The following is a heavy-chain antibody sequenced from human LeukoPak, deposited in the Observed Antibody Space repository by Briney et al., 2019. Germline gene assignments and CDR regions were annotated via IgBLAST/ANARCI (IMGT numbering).Heavy chain of an antibody. CDR2: ISSSGRTK. CDR3: ARGGYSFDY. CDR1: GFTFSSYE. J-gene: IGHJ4*02. D-gene: IGHD3-16*01. V-gene: IGHV3-48*03. Sequence: GGSLRLSCAASGFTFSSYEMNWVSQAPGKWLEWVSYISSSGRTKYYADSVKGRFTISRDDAKNSLYLQMNSLRAEDTAVYYCARGGYSFDYWGQGTLVTVSS.